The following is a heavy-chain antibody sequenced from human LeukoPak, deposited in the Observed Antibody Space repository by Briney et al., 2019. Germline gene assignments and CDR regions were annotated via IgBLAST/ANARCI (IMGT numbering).Heavy chain of an antibody. J-gene: IGHJ4*02. CDR3: ARNLITFGGVIANALDY. V-gene: IGHV3-21*01. Sequence: GGSLRLSCAASGFTFSSYSMNWVRQAPGKGLEWVSSISSSNSYIYYADSVKGRFTISRDNAKNSLYLQMNSLRAEDTAVYYCARNLITFGGVIANALDYWGQGTLVTVSS. CDR1: GFTFSSYS. D-gene: IGHD3-16*02. CDR2: ISSSNSYI.